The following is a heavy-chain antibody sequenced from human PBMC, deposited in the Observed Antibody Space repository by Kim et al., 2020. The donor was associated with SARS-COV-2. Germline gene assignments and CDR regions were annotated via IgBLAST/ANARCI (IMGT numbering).Heavy chain of an antibody. CDR3: ARGDSYNWYYFDY. Sequence: ASVKVSCKASGYIFSSYAMNWVRQAPGQGLEWMGWINTNTGNPTYAQGFTGRFVFSLDTSVSTAYLQISSLKADDTAVYYCARGDSYNWYYFDYWGQGTLVTVSS. V-gene: IGHV7-4-1*02. D-gene: IGHD1-1*01. J-gene: IGHJ4*02. CDR2: INTNTGNP. CDR1: GYIFSSYA.